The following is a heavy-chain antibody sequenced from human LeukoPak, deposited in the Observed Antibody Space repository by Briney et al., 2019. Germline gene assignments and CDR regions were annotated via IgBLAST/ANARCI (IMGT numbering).Heavy chain of an antibody. V-gene: IGHV3-30*18. Sequence: GGSLRLSCAGSGFTFSSYGMHWVRQAPGKGLEWVAVISYDGSNKYYADSVKGRFTISRDNSKNTLYLQMNSLRAEDTAVYYCAKREYSSGWLPPLYGMDVWGQGTTVTVSS. D-gene: IGHD6-19*01. J-gene: IGHJ6*02. CDR1: GFTFSSYG. CDR3: AKREYSSGWLPPLYGMDV. CDR2: ISYDGSNK.